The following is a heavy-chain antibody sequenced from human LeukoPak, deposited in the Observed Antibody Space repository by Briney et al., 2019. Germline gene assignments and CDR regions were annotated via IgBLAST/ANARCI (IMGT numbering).Heavy chain of an antibody. CDR1: GYTFNNYG. Sequence: ASVKVSCKASGYTFNNYGITWVRQAPGQGLEWMGRISAYNGDKNYAQNLQGRVTMTTDTSTRTAYMELRSLSSDDTAMYYCARASASPTNSNSYYFETTKKNAFDIWGHGTMVTVSS. V-gene: IGHV1-18*01. D-gene: IGHD3-22*01. CDR3: ARASASPTNSNSYYFETTKKNAFDI. J-gene: IGHJ3*02. CDR2: ISAYNGDK.